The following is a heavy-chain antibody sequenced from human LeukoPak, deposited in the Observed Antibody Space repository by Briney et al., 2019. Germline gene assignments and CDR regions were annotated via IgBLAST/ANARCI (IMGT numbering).Heavy chain of an antibody. D-gene: IGHD6-13*01. V-gene: IGHV3-23*01. Sequence: GGSLRLSSAASGFTFSSDAMSWVRQAPGNELEWGSAISGSGGSIYYADSVKGRFTISRDNSKNTLYLKMNSLRAEDTAVYYCAKPHSSSWYWVYWGQGTLVTVSS. J-gene: IGHJ4*02. CDR2: ISGSGGSI. CDR1: GFTFSSDA. CDR3: AKPHSSSWYWVY.